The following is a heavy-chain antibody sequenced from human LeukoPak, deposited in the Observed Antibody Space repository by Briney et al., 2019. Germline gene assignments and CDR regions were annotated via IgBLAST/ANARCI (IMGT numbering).Heavy chain of an antibody. V-gene: IGHV3-20*04. J-gene: IGHJ3*02. CDR3: ARDSVLIAVAVRGAFGI. D-gene: IGHD6-19*01. CDR1: GFSFDDYG. CDR2: INWNGGST. Sequence: GGSLRLSCAASGFSFDDYGMNWVRQAPGKGLEWVSGINWNGGSTGYADSVKGRFTISRDNAKNSLYLQMNSLRAEDTALYYCARDSVLIAVAVRGAFGIWGQGTMVTVSS.